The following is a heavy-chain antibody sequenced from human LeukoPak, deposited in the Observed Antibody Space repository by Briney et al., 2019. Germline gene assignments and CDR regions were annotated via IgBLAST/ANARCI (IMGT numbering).Heavy chain of an antibody. V-gene: IGHV3-30*18. J-gene: IGHJ4*02. D-gene: IGHD3-10*02. CDR3: AKFVRGLDY. CDR1: GFTFSSYG. CDR2: ISYDGSNK. Sequence: GGSLRLSCAASGFTFSSYGMHWVRQAPGKGLEWVAVISYDGSNKYYADSVKGRFTISRDNSKNTLYLQMNSLRAEDTAVYYCAKFVRGLDYWGQGTLVTVSS.